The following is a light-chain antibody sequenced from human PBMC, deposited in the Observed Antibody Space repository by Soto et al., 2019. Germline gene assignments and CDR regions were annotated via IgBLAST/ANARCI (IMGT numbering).Light chain of an antibody. CDR1: QSVGNNN. CDR3: QQYGSTPLT. V-gene: IGKV3-20*01. CDR2: DAS. Sequence: EIVSTQSPGTLSLSPGERATLSCRASQSVGNNNLAWYQQKPGQAPRFLIYDASSRATGIPDRFSGSGSGTVFTLTISRLEPEDFAVYYCQQYGSTPLTFGGGTKVDIK. J-gene: IGKJ4*01.